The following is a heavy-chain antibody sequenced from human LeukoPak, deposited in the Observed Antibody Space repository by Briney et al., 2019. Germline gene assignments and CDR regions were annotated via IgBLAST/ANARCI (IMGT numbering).Heavy chain of an antibody. D-gene: IGHD3-9*01. V-gene: IGHV3-48*03. Sequence: GGSLRLSCAASRFTFSSYEMNWVRQPPGKGLEWVSYISSSGSTIYYADSVKGRFTISRDNAKNSLYLQMNSLRAEDTAVYYCARPYDILTGELDYWGQGTLVTVSS. J-gene: IGHJ4*02. CDR2: ISSSGSTI. CDR1: RFTFSSYE. CDR3: ARPYDILTGELDY.